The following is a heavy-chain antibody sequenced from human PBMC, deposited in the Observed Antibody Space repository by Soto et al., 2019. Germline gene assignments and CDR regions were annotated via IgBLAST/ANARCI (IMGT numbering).Heavy chain of an antibody. V-gene: IGHV3-15*01. CDR3: STSGRIAIREVLNPSDN. CDR2: IKSRTDGGTT. D-gene: IGHD3-3*01. CDR1: GFTFSNAW. J-gene: IGHJ4*02. Sequence: EVQLVESGGGLVKPGGSLRLSCAGSGFTFSNAWMTWVRQAPGKGLEWVGRIKSRTDGGTTDYAAPVEGRFTISRDDSKNTLYLQMNGLKTEDTAVYYCSTSGRIAIREVLNPSDNWGQGTLVTVSS.